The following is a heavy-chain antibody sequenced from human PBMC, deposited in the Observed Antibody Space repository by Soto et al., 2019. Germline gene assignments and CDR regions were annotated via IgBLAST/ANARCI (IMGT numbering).Heavy chain of an antibody. V-gene: IGHV4-39*01. D-gene: IGHD6-6*01. CDR2: IYYDGNT. J-gene: IGHJ4*02. CDR1: SAPVSSSTYT. Sequence: SETLSLTCTVSSAPVSSSTYTWGWIRQPPGKGLECIGNIYYDGNTYYNPSLKSRVTISLDTSKNQFSLRLNSVTAADTAVYYCARSTIAPRLFMYPFDSWGQGTLVTVSS. CDR3: ARSTIAPRLFMYPFDS.